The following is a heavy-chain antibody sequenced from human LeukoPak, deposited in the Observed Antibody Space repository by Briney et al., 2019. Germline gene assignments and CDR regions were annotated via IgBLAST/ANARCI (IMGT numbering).Heavy chain of an antibody. CDR3: ARDLTSAYWSPGGYYYYMDV. CDR2: ITSRSAFT. V-gene: IGHV3-48*01. J-gene: IGHJ6*03. Sequence: GGSLRLSCVASGFSFSDYSMNWVRQSPGKGLEWISYITSRSAFTNFADSVKGRFTVSRDDAKKSVYLHLNSLRVDDTAVYYCARDLTSAYWSPGGYYYYMDVWGKGTAVTVSS. CDR1: GFSFSDYS. D-gene: IGHD3-16*01.